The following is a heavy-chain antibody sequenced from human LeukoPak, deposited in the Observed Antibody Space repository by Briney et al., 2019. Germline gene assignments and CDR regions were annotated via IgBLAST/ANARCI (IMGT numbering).Heavy chain of an antibody. J-gene: IGHJ4*02. Sequence: SETLSLTCTVSGGSISSYFWTWIRQPAGKGLEWIGHIYTSGSTNYNPSLKSRVTMSVDTSENQFSLKLSSVTAADTAVYYCARASPYYYDSSGPRYYFDYWGQGTLVTVSS. CDR3: ARASPYYYDSSGPRYYFDY. CDR1: GGSISSYF. D-gene: IGHD3-22*01. CDR2: IYTSGST. V-gene: IGHV4-4*07.